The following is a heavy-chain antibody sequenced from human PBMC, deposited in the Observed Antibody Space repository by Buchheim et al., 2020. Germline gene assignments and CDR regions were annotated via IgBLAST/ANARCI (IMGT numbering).Heavy chain of an antibody. Sequence: QVQLQESGPRLVKPSETLSLTCTVSGDSISPYYWSWIRQPPGKGLEWIGYIFQTDSTNYNPSLRSRVTMSVDRSKKQFSMNLGSVTAADTAVYFCARKRHVGGGDFDYWGHGIL. J-gene: IGHJ4*01. CDR2: IFQTDST. CDR1: GDSISPYY. D-gene: IGHD2-15*01. CDR3: ARKRHVGGGDFDY. V-gene: IGHV4-59*01.